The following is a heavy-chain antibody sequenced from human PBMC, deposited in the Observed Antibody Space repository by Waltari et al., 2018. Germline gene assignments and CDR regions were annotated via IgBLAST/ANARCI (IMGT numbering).Heavy chain of an antibody. D-gene: IGHD1-26*01. J-gene: IGHJ4*02. CDR2: ISYDGSNK. V-gene: IGHV3-30-3*01. CDR1: GFTFSSYA. Sequence: QVQLVESGGGVVQPGRSLRLSCAASGFTFSSYAMHWVRQAPGKGLEWVAVISYDGSNKYYADSVKGRFTISRDNSKNTLYLQMNSLRAEDTAVYYCATNSLGGSSYYFDYWGQGTLVTVSS. CDR3: ATNSLGGSSYYFDY.